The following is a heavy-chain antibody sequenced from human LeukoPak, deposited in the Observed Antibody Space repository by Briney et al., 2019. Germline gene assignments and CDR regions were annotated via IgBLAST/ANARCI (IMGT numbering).Heavy chain of an antibody. CDR1: GGSISSYY. Sequence: TSETLSLTCTVSGGSISSYYWSWIRQPPGKGLEWIGYIYYSGSTNYNPSLKSRATISVDTSKNQFSLKLSSVTAADTAVYYCARDSSSWYLTHNGTYYCGMVVWGQGTTVTVSS. CDR3: ARDSSSWYLTHNGTYYCGMVV. CDR2: IYYSGST. V-gene: IGHV4-59*01. J-gene: IGHJ6*02. D-gene: IGHD6-13*01.